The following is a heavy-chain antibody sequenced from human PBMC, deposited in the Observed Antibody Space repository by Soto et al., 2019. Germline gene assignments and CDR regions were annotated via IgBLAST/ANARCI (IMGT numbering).Heavy chain of an antibody. CDR2: INTGNGNT. Sequence: QVQLVQSGAEVKKPGASVKVSCKASGITFSTYAIHWVRQAPGQSLEWMGWINTGNGNTRYSQNCQGRVTLTRDTSASTAYMDLSSLRSEDTSIYYCARAISGYVTWGQGTLVTVSS. CDR1: GITFSTYA. J-gene: IGHJ5*02. CDR3: ARAISGYVT. D-gene: IGHD5-12*01. V-gene: IGHV1-3*04.